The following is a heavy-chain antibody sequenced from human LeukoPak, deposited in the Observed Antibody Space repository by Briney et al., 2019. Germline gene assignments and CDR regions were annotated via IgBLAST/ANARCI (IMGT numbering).Heavy chain of an antibody. J-gene: IGHJ6*02. CDR2: IYSGGST. CDR1: GFTVSSNY. V-gene: IGHV3-66*01. D-gene: IGHD1-26*01. CDR3: ARVSGELSQYYYYYYYGMDV. Sequence: GGSLRLSCAASGFTVSSNYMSWVRQAPGKGLEWVSVIYSGGSTYYADSVKGRFTISRDNSKNTLYLQMNSLRAEDTAVYYCARVSGELSQYYYYYYYGMDVWGQGTTVTVSS.